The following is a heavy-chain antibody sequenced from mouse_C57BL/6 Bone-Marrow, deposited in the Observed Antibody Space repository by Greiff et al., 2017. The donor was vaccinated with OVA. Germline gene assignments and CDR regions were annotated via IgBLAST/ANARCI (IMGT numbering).Heavy chain of an antibody. Sequence: EVMLVESGEGLVKPGGSLKLSCAASGFTFSSYAMSWVRQTPEKRLEWVAYISSGGDYIYYADTVKGRFTISRDNARNTLYLQMSSLKSEDTAMYYCTRDQEGTTVFDYWGQGTTLTVSS. V-gene: IGHV5-9-1*02. CDR1: GFTFSSYA. D-gene: IGHD1-1*01. CDR2: ISSGGDYI. CDR3: TRDQEGTTVFDY. J-gene: IGHJ2*01.